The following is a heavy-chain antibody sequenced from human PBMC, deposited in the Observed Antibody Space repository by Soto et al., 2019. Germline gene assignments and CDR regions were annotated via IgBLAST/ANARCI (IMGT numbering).Heavy chain of an antibody. V-gene: IGHV1-18*01. Sequence: ASVTVSSKASGYTFSNNDINWVRQAPGQGLEWMGWMSPNNGNTDYAQKLQGRVTMTTDTSTSTAYMELRSLRSDDTAVYYCAREITMVRGRSAFDIWGQGTMVTVSS. CDR3: AREITMVRGRSAFDI. D-gene: IGHD3-10*01. CDR1: GYTFSNND. J-gene: IGHJ3*02. CDR2: MSPNNGNT.